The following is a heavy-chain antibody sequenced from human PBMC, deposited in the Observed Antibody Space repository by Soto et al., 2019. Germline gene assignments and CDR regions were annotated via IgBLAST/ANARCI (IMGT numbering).Heavy chain of an antibody. D-gene: IGHD3-9*01. CDR1: GFTFSSYW. CDR3: ARLPPPYYDILPDY. Sequence: GGSLRLSCAASGFTFSSYWMSWVRQAPGKGLEWVANIKQDGSEKYYVDSVKGRFTISRDNAKNSLYLQMNSLRAEDTAVYYCARLPPPYYDILPDYWGQGTLVTVSS. CDR2: IKQDGSEK. V-gene: IGHV3-7*05. J-gene: IGHJ4*02.